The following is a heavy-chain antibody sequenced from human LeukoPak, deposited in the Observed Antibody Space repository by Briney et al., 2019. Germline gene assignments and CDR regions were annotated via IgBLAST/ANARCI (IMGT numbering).Heavy chain of an antibody. J-gene: IGHJ4*02. V-gene: IGHV3-23*01. CDR1: GFTFSSYA. Sequence: GGSLRLSCVASGFTFSSYAMSWVRQAAGKGLEWVSTIGTGYDTYYTDSVKGRFTISRDNSKNTLSLQMSSLRAEDTAAYYCTKNVPGRAIDYWGQGTLVTVSS. CDR2: IGTGYDT. D-gene: IGHD2-15*01. CDR3: TKNVPGRAIDY.